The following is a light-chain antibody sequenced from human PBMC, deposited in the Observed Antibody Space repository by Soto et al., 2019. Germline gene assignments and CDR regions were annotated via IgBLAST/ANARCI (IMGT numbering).Light chain of an antibody. CDR1: QNIIRW. CDR3: QPYNSHAT. V-gene: IGKV1-5*03. CDR2: AAS. Sequence: IEMSQCPSILSSSFGDRVRITCRASQNIIRWVAWYQRRPGKAPDLLIYAASTLESGVPSRFSGIGSGTEFNLTIGNMTPEDFVTYYCQPYNSHATFGQGAKVDI. J-gene: IGKJ1*01.